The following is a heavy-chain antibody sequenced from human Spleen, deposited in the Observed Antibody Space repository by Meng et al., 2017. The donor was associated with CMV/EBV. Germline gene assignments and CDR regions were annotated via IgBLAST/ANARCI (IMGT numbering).Heavy chain of an antibody. J-gene: IGHJ2*01. CDR2: INASNGNT. CDR3: ARSRSEVWFGEYWYFDL. V-gene: IGHV1-3*01. D-gene: IGHD3-10*01. Sequence: YTFTNYTMQWVRRAPGQRLQGMGWINASNGNTKYSQKLQRRVTITRDTSATTAYMEQSSLRSEDTAVYYCARSRSEVWFGEYWYFDLWGRGTLVTVSS. CDR1: YTFTNYT.